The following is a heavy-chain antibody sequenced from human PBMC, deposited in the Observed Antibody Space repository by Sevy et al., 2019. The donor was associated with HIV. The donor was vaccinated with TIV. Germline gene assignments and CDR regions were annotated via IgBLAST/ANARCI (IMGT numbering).Heavy chain of an antibody. V-gene: IGHV3-33*01. Sequence: GGSLRLSCAASGFTFSSYGMHWVRHAPGKGLEWVAVIWYDGSNKYYADSVKGRFTISRDNSKNTLYLQMNSLRAEDTAVYYCARDIQNFDWYLYYYYGMDVWGQGTMVTVSS. CDR2: IWYDGSNK. CDR1: GFTFSSYG. D-gene: IGHD3-9*01. CDR3: ARDIQNFDWYLYYYYGMDV. J-gene: IGHJ6*02.